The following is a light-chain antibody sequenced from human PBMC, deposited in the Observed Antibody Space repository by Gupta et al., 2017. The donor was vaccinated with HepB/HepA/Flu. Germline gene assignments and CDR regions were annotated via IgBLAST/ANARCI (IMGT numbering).Light chain of an antibody. J-gene: IGLJ1*01. Sequence: QSALTQPRSVSGSPGQSVTISSTGTSSDVGGYNYVSWYQQHPGKAPKLMIYDVNKRPSGVPDRFSGSKSGNTASLTSSGLLAEDEADYYCCSYAGSYTSLYVFGTGTRVTVL. V-gene: IGLV2-11*01. CDR1: SSDVGGYNY. CDR2: DVN. CDR3: CSYAGSYTSLYV.